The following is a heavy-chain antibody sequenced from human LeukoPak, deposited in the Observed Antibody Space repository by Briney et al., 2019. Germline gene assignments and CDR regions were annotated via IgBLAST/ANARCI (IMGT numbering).Heavy chain of an antibody. J-gene: IGHJ6*03. CDR1: GFTFDDYG. D-gene: IGHD5-18*01. CDR3: AREIGGYSYGKYYYYMDV. Sequence: PGGSLRLSCAASGFTFDDYGMSWVRQAPGKGLEWVSGINWNGGSTGYADSVKGRFTISRDNAKNSLYLQMNSLTAEDTALYYCAREIGGYSYGKYYYYMDVWGKGTTVTVSS. V-gene: IGHV3-20*04. CDR2: INWNGGST.